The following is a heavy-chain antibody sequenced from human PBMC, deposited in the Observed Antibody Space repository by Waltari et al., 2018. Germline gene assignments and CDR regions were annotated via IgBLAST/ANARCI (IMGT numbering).Heavy chain of an antibody. V-gene: IGHV4-39*07. CDR1: GGSISSSSYY. J-gene: IGHJ4*02. Sequence: QLQLQESGPGLVKPSETLSLTCTVSGGSISSSSYYWGWIRQPPGKGLEWIGSIYYSGSTYYNPSLKSRVTISVDTSKNQFSLKLSSVTAADTAVYYCASNGDYLHYFDYCGQGTLVTVSS. CDR3: ASNGDYLHYFDY. D-gene: IGHD4-17*01. CDR2: IYYSGST.